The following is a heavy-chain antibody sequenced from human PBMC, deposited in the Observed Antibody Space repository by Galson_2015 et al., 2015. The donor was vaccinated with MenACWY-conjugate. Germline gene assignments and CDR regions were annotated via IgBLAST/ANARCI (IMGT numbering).Heavy chain of an antibody. CDR2: IKSKADGETT. Sequence: SLRLSCAVSGFTFSDAWMTWVRQAPGKGLESVGRIKSKADGETTDYAAPVKDRFIISRDDSKNTVYLQMNSLKIEDRGVYYCTHSSSSWSAWGQGTLVTVSS. V-gene: IGHV3-15*01. J-gene: IGHJ4*02. CDR1: GFTFSDAW. D-gene: IGHD6-6*01. CDR3: THSSSSWSA.